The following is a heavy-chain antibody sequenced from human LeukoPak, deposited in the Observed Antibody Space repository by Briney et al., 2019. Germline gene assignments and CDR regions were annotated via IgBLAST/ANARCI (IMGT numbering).Heavy chain of an antibody. CDR3: ARVGTAMVTPFDY. Sequence: PGGSLRLSCTASGFTFSNYDMHWVRQAPGGGLEWVAFIWYDDREKKYADSVKGRFTISRDNSKDTVYLQMNSLTPEDTAVYYCARVGTAMVTPFDYWGQGTLVTVSS. J-gene: IGHJ4*02. V-gene: IGHV3-30*02. CDR2: IWYDDREK. D-gene: IGHD5-18*01. CDR1: GFTFSNYD.